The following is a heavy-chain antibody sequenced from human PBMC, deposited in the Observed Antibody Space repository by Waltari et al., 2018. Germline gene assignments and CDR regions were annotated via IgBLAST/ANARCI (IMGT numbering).Heavy chain of an antibody. CDR2: IRSKPNNYAT. CDR1: GFPFSGST. V-gene: IGHV3-73*01. D-gene: IGHD6-13*01. Sequence: EVQVVESGGGLVKPGGALKHSFATSGFPFSGSTIHWVRQTSGKGLEWIGRIRSKPNNYATRYTASVEGRFTISRDDSENTAYLQMSSLMTEDTAVYYCTGGAVTGTDFWGQGTLVTVSS. CDR3: TGGAVTGTDF. J-gene: IGHJ4*02.